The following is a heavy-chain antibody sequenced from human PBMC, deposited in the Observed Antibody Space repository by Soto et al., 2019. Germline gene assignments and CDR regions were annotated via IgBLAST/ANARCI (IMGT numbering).Heavy chain of an antibody. J-gene: IGHJ5*02. CDR2: INHSGST. Sequence: SETLSLTCAVYGGSFSGYYWSWIRQPPGKGLEWIGEINHSGSTNYNPSLKSRVTISVDTSKNQFSLKLSSVTAADTAVYYCARRITYYDILTGYFNRPYWFDPWGQGTLVT. V-gene: IGHV4-34*01. CDR1: GGSFSGYY. D-gene: IGHD3-9*01. CDR3: ARRITYYDILTGYFNRPYWFDP.